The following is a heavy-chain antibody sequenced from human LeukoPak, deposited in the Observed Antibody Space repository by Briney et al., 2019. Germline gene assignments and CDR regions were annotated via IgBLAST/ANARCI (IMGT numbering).Heavy chain of an antibody. CDR2: ITSSSSYI. CDR3: AKDQISMPDDY. CDR1: GFTFSSYS. V-gene: IGHV3-21*04. D-gene: IGHD2-2*01. Sequence: PGGSLRLSCAASGFTFSSYSMNWVRQAPGKGLQWVSSITSSSSYIYYADSVKGRFTISRDNSKDTLYLQMNSLRAGDTALYYCAKDQISMPDDYWGPGTLVTVSS. J-gene: IGHJ4*02.